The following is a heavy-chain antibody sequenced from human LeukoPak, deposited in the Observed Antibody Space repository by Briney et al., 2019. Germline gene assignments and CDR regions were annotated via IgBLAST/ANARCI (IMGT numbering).Heavy chain of an antibody. CDR1: GFTFSRYG. J-gene: IGHJ4*02. D-gene: IGHD3-10*01. CDR3: ARDSGDY. Sequence: GGSLRLSCAASGFTFSRYGMHWVRQAPGKGLEWVAFIWYDGSNEYYADSVKGRFTISRDNSKNTLYLQMNSLRAEDTAVYYCARDSGDYWGQGTLVTVSS. CDR2: IWYDGSNE. V-gene: IGHV3-33*01.